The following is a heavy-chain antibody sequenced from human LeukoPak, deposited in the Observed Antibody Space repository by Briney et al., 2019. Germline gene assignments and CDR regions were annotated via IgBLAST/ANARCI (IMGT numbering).Heavy chain of an antibody. J-gene: IGHJ4*02. Sequence: VASVKVSCKASGYTFTSYYMHWVRQAPGQGLEWMGIINPSGGSTSYAQKFQGRVTMTRDASTSTVYMELSSLRSEDTAVYYCARDPSGVAIDYWGQGTLVTASS. V-gene: IGHV1-46*01. CDR2: INPSGGST. CDR3: ARDPSGVAIDY. D-gene: IGHD3-10*01. CDR1: GYTFTSYY.